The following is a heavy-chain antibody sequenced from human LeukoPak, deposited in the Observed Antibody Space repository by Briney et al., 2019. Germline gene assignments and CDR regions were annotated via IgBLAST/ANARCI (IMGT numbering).Heavy chain of an antibody. V-gene: IGHV1-69*06. Sequence: GASVKVSCKASGYTFTSYYMHWVRQAPGQGLEWMGGIIPIFGTANYAQKFQGRVTITADKSTSTAYMELSSLRSEDTAVHYCAREDCSSTSCFDYWGQGTLVTVSS. CDR2: IIPIFGTA. J-gene: IGHJ4*02. CDR1: GYTFTSYY. CDR3: AREDCSSTSCFDY. D-gene: IGHD2-2*01.